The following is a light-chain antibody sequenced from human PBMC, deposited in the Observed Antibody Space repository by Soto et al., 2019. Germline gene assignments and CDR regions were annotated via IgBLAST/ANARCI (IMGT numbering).Light chain of an antibody. J-gene: IGKJ1*01. CDR2: AAS. Sequence: AIRMTQSPSSFSASTGDRVTITCRASQGISSYLAWYQQKPGKAPKLLIYAASTLQSGVPSKFGGSGSGTDFTLTSSCLQSEDFATYYCQQYYSYPRTFGQGTKVEIK. V-gene: IGKV1-8*01. CDR1: QGISSY. CDR3: QQYYSYPRT.